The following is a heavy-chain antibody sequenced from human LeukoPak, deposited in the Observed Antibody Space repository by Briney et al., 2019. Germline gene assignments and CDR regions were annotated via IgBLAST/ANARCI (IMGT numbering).Heavy chain of an antibody. Sequence: ASVKVSCKASGYTFTSYDINWVRQATGQGLEWMGWMNPNSGNTGYAQKFQGRVTMTRNTSISTVYMELSSLRSEDTAVYYCARGPPMVRGVIAHWGQGTLVTVSS. V-gene: IGHV1-8*01. CDR1: GYTFTSYD. D-gene: IGHD3-10*01. CDR3: ARGPPMVRGVIAH. J-gene: IGHJ4*02. CDR2: MNPNSGNT.